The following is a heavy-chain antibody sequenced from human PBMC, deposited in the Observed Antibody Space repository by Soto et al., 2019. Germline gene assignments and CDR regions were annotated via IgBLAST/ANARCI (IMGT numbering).Heavy chain of an antibody. J-gene: IGHJ6*02. Sequence: GGSLRLSCAASGFTFRNYGMNWVRQAPGKGLEWVSYIGLGSSTKYYADSVEGRFTISRDNAKNSLYLQMNSLRAEDTAVYYCAKEIAVAGDPFYYFGLDVWGQGNTVTVSS. D-gene: IGHD6-13*01. V-gene: IGHV3-48*01. CDR1: GFTFRNYG. CDR3: AKEIAVAGDPFYYFGLDV. CDR2: IGLGSSTK.